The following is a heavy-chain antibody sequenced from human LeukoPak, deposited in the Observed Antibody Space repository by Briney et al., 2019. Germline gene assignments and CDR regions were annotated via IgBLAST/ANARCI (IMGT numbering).Heavy chain of an antibody. J-gene: IGHJ3*02. CDR1: GFTFSSYA. Sequence: PGGSLRLSCAASGFTFSSYAMSWVRQAPGKGLEWVSAISGSGGSTYYADSVKGRFTISRDNAKNTLYLQMNSLGAEDTAVYYCTRVGYCATTSCQNAFDIWGQGTMVTVSS. V-gene: IGHV3-23*01. D-gene: IGHD2-2*01. CDR3: TRVGYCATTSCQNAFDI. CDR2: ISGSGGST.